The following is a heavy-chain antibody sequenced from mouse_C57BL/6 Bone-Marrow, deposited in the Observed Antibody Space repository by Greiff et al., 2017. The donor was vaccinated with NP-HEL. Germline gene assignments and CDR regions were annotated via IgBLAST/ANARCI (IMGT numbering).Heavy chain of an antibody. CDR3: ARRGIHYGSSYWYFDV. V-gene: IGHV3-8*01. CDR1: GYSITSDY. Sequence: EVQGVESGPGLAKPSQTLSLTCSVTGYSITSDYWNWIRKFPGNKLEYMGYISYSGSTYYNPSLKSRISITRDTSKNQYYLQLNSVTTEDTATYYCARRGIHYGSSYWYFDVWGTGTTVTVSS. D-gene: IGHD1-1*01. J-gene: IGHJ1*03. CDR2: ISYSGST.